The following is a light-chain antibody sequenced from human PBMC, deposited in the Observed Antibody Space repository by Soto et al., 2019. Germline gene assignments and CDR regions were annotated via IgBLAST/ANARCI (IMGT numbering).Light chain of an antibody. J-gene: IGKJ1*01. CDR1: QAISTW. CDR2: AAS. V-gene: IGKV1D-12*01. CDR3: QQANSFPRT. Sequence: DIQMTQSPSSESASVGDRVTITCRASQAISTWLAWYQQKPGKAPKLLIYAASTLQTGVPSRFSGSGSGTEFTLTISSLQPEDFAAYYCQQANSFPRTFGQGTKVEVK.